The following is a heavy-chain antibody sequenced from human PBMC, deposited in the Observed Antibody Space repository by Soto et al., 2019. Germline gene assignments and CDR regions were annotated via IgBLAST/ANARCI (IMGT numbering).Heavy chain of an antibody. Sequence: SETLSLTCAVYGGSFSGYYWSWIRQPPGKGLEWIGEINHSGSTNYNPSLKSRVTISVDTSKNQFSLKLSSVTAADTAVYYCARRGSGTRRDYWGQGTLVTVSS. CDR2: INHSGST. J-gene: IGHJ4*02. V-gene: IGHV4-34*01. CDR1: GGSFSGYY. CDR3: ARRGSGTRRDY. D-gene: IGHD3-10*01.